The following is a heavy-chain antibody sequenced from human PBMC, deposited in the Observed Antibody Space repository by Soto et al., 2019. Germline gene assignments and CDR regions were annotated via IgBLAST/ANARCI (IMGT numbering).Heavy chain of an antibody. J-gene: IGHJ4*02. CDR2: INQDGSER. CDR1: GFTFSTYW. D-gene: IGHD3-16*01. CDR3: VCGGNFFVY. V-gene: IGHV3-7*01. Sequence: EVQLVESGGGLVQPGGSLRLPCAASGFTFSTYWMTWVRQPPGKGLEWVASINQDGSERYYVDSVRGRFTISRDNAKNSLNLQMNSLRAEHTAVYYCVCGGNFFVYWGQGTLVTVSP.